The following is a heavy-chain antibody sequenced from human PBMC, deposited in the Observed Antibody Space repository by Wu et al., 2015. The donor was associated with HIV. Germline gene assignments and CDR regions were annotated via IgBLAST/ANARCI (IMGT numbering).Heavy chain of an antibody. J-gene: IGHJ1*01. Sequence: QVQLVQSGAEVKKPGASVKVSCEASGYIFTDYYIHWVRQAPGQGLEWMGWIKPESGGTAYAQRFKGRIIVTRDTSINTVYMELRSLKSDDTAVYYCAGAYGDYVAEYFQHWGQGTLVTVSS. CDR1: GYIFTDYY. CDR3: AGAYGDYVAEYFQH. CDR2: IKPESGGT. D-gene: IGHD4-17*01. V-gene: IGHV1-2*02.